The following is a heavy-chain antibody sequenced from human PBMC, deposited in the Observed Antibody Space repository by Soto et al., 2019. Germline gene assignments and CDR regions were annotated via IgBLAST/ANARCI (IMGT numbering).Heavy chain of an antibody. CDR1: GFTFTSYC. CDR2: INPSGGGT. V-gene: IGHV1-46*01. Sequence: ASVKVSCKTSGFTFTSYCMHWVRQAPGQGLEWMGIINPSGGGTSYAQKFQGRVTMIRDTSTSTAYMEMSSLRYEDTAMYYCATYYCAREGSSGWPFDYRGQRTPVTVSS. J-gene: IGHJ4*02. D-gene: IGHD6-19*01. CDR3: ATYYCAREGSSGWPFDY.